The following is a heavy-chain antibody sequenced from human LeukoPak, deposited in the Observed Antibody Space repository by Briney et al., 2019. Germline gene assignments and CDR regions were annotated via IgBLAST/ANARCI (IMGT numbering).Heavy chain of an antibody. Sequence: GESLKISCKGSGXSFTNFYSGWERQMPGKGLEWMGIIYPGGSDTRFSPSFQGQVTISADKSISTAYLYWSSLKASDSAIYYCARSSSGWHFDYWGQGTLVTVSS. J-gene: IGHJ4*02. CDR3: ARSSSGWHFDY. V-gene: IGHV5-51*01. CDR1: GXSFTNFY. CDR2: IYPGGSDT. D-gene: IGHD6-19*01.